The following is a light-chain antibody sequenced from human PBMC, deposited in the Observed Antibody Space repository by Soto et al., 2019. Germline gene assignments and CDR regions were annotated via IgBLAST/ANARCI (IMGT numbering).Light chain of an antibody. CDR1: QSISTY. J-gene: IGKJ2*01. Sequence: DIQMTQSPSSLSASVGDRVTITCRASQSISTYLHWYQQKPGKDPKLLIHDVSSLQSGVPSMFSGSGSGTDFTLTISSLQPEDFATYYCQQSYTSPRAFGQGTKLEIK. V-gene: IGKV1-39*01. CDR2: DVS. CDR3: QQSYTSPRA.